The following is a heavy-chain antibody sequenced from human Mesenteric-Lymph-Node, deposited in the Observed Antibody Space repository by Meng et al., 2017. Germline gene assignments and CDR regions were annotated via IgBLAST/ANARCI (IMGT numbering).Heavy chain of an antibody. V-gene: IGHV4-30-4*01. CDR2: VYYSGST. Sequence: QVQLRDAGPGLVKPSQTLSLTGTGSGGSISSGDYYWSWIRQPPGKGLELIGHVYYSGSTSYNPSLKSRVTISVDTSNNQFSLKLSSVTAADTAVYYCARVGWRQWSFDLWGRGTLVTVSS. D-gene: IGHD5-18*01. J-gene: IGHJ2*01. CDR3: ARVGWRQWSFDL. CDR1: GGSISSGDYY.